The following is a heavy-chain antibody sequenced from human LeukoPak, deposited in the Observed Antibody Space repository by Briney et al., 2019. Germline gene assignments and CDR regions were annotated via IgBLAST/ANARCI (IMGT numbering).Heavy chain of an antibody. CDR2: ISTYNGYA. D-gene: IGHD6-19*01. CDR1: VYTFNSYG. Sequence: ASVKVSCKASVYTFNSYGISWVRQAPGQGVEWMGRISTYNGYANYAQRLQGRGTMTTETSTSTAYMELRSLRSDDTAVYYCARNSSDWYGYMDVWGKGTTVTVSS. J-gene: IGHJ6*04. CDR3: ARNSSDWYGYMDV. V-gene: IGHV1-18*01.